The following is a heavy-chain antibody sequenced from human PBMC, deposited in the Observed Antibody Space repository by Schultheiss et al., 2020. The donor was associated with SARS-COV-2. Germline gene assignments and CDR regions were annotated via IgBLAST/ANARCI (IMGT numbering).Heavy chain of an antibody. J-gene: IGHJ2*01. CDR1: GFTFSSYG. CDR2: IKQDGSEK. CDR3: ARTSNRYFDL. D-gene: IGHD1-14*01. Sequence: GGSLRLSCAASGFTFSSYGMHWVRQAPGKGLEWVANIKQDGSEKYYVDSVKGRFTISRDNSKNTVFLQMNSLRVEDTAVYYCARTSNRYFDLWGRGTLVTVSS. V-gene: IGHV3-7*01.